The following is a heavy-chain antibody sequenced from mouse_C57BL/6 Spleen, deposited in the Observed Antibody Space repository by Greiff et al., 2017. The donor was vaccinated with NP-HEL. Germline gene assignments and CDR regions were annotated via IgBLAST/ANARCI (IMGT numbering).Heavy chain of an antibody. D-gene: IGHD1-1*01. CDR2: ISSGSSTI. V-gene: IGHV5-17*01. J-gene: IGHJ3*01. CDR3: ARGGDYYGSSSFAY. CDR1: GFTFSDYG. Sequence: DVHLVESGGGLVKPGGSLKLSCAASGFTFSDYGMHWVRQAPEKGLEWVAYISSGSSTIYYADTVKGRFTISRDNAKNTLFLQMTSLRSEDTAMYYCARGGDYYGSSSFAYWGQGTLVTVSA.